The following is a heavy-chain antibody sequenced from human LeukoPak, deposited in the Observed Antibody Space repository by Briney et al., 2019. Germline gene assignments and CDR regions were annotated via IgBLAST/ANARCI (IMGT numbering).Heavy chain of an antibody. CDR2: ISSSSSYI. J-gene: IGHJ4*02. D-gene: IGHD6-25*01. CDR3: ARDSGDGNLDY. Sequence: GGSLRLSCAASGFTFRTYNMNWVRQAPGKGLEWVSFISSSSSYIYYVDSGKGRFTISRDNAKNSLHLQMNSPRAEDTAVYYCARDSGDGNLDYWGQGTLVIVSS. V-gene: IGHV3-21*01. CDR1: GFTFRTYN.